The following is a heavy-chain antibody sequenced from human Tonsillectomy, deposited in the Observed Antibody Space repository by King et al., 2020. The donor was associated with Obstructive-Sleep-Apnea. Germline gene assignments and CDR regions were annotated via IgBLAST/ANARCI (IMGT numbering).Heavy chain of an antibody. V-gene: IGHV3-21*01. D-gene: IGHD6-19*01. J-gene: IGHJ4*02. CDR3: ARDRWGSGSYPGYFDY. CDR1: GFTFSSYS. CDR2: ISSSSSYI. Sequence: EVKLVESGGGLVKPGGSLRLSCAASGFTFSSYSMNWVRQAPGKGLEWVSSISSSSSYIYYADSVKGRFTISRDNAKNSLYLQMNSLRAEDTAVYYCARDRWGSGSYPGYFDYWGQGTLVTVSS.